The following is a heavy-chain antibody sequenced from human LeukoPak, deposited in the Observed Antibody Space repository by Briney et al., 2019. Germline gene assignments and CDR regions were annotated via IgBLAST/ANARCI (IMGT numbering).Heavy chain of an antibody. CDR3: ASVPPGTCGMDV. CDR2: IYYSGST. CDR1: GGSISSGGYY. J-gene: IGHJ6*02. Sequence: SSETLSLTCTVSGGSISSGGYYWSWIRQHPGKGLEWIGYIYYSGSTYYNPSLKSRVTISVDTSKNQFSLKLSSVTAADTAVYYCASVPPGTCGMDVWGQGTTVTVSS. V-gene: IGHV4-31*03. D-gene: IGHD2-2*01.